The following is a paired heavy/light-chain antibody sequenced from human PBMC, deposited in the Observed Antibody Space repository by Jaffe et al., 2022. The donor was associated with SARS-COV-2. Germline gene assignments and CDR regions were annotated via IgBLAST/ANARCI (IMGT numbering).Heavy chain of an antibody. CDR2: IYYSGST. J-gene: IGHJ2*01. V-gene: IGHV4-59*01. CDR1: GGSIRSYY. CDR3: ARVSGGSSINWYFDL. D-gene: IGHD2-15*01. Sequence: QVQLQESGPGLVKPSETLSLTCTVSGGSIRSYYWSWIRQPPGKGLEWIGYIYYSGSTKYNPSLKSRVTISVDTPKNQFSLKLSSVTAADTAVYYCARVSGGSSINWYFDLWGRGTLVTVSS.
Light chain of an antibody. CDR2: KDS. Sequence: SYELTQPPSVSVSPGQTARITCSADALPKQYAYWYQQKPGQAPVLVIYKDSERPSGIPERFSGSSSGTTVTLTISGVQAEDEADYYCQSADSSGTFVVFGGGTKLTVL. CDR3: QSADSSGTFVV. J-gene: IGLJ2*01. V-gene: IGLV3-25*03. CDR1: ALPKQY.